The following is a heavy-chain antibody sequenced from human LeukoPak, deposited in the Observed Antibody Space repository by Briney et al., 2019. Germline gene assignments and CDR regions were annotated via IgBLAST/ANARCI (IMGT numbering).Heavy chain of an antibody. J-gene: IGHJ4*02. D-gene: IGHD3-22*01. CDR2: ISYDGSNK. CDR3: AREGGGYYYGDFDY. CDR1: GFTFSSYA. Sequence: GGSLRLSCAASGFTFSSYAMHWVRQAPGKGLEWVAVISYDGSNKYYADSVKGRFTISRDNSKNTLYLQMNSLRAEDTAVYYCAREGGGYYYGDFDYWGQGTLVTVSS. V-gene: IGHV3-30-3*01.